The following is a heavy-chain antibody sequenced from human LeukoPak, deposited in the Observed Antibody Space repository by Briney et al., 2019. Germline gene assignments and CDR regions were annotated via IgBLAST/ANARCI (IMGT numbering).Heavy chain of an antibody. Sequence: SETLSLTCAVYGGSFSGYYWGWIRQPPGKGLEWIGEINHSGSTNYNPSLKSRVTISVDTSKNQFSLKLSSVTAADTAVYYCARGLTYYYDSSGYSHGDYWGQGTLVTVSS. CDR3: ARGLTYYYDSSGYSHGDY. CDR2: INHSGST. D-gene: IGHD3-22*01. V-gene: IGHV4-34*01. J-gene: IGHJ4*02. CDR1: GGSFSGYY.